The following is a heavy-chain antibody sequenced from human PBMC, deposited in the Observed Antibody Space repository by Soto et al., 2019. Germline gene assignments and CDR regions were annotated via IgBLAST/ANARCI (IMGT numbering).Heavy chain of an antibody. Sequence: GGSLRLSCAASGFTVSSNYMSWVRQAPGKGLEWVSVIYSGGNTYYADSVKGRFTISRHNSKNTLYLQMNSLRAEDTAVYYCAREARYCTNGVRPDAFDFWGQGTMVTLSS. CDR1: GFTVSSNY. CDR3: AREARYCTNGVRPDAFDF. CDR2: IYSGGNT. J-gene: IGHJ3*01. D-gene: IGHD2-8*01. V-gene: IGHV3-53*04.